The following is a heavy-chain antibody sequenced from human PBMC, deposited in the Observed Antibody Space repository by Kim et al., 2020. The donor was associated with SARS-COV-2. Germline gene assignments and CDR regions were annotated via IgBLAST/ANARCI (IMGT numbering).Heavy chain of an antibody. CDR2: MNPNSGNT. D-gene: IGHD6-13*01. CDR3: ARIWQQLGDAFDI. Sequence: ASVKVSCKASGYTFTSYDINWVRQATGQGLEWMGWMNPNSGNTGYAQKFQGRVTMTRNTSISTAYMELSSLRSEDTAVYYCARIWQQLGDAFDIWGQGTMVTVSS. V-gene: IGHV1-8*01. CDR1: GYTFTSYD. J-gene: IGHJ3*02.